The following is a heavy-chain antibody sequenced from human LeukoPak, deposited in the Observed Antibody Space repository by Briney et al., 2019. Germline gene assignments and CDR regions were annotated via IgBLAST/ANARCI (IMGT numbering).Heavy chain of an antibody. Sequence: SETLSLTCSVSGGSISGYYWSWIRQPPGKGLEWIGYIYYSGTTIYNPSLKSRVTISVDTSNNQFSLKLSSVTAADTAIYFCARAETYCYGSGSSNWFDPWGQGTLVTVSS. V-gene: IGHV4-59*08. CDR3: ARAETYCYGSGSSNWFDP. D-gene: IGHD3-10*01. CDR1: GGSISGYY. J-gene: IGHJ5*02. CDR2: IYYSGTT.